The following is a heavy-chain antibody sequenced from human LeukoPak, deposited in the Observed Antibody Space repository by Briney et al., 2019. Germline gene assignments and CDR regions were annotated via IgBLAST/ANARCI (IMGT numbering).Heavy chain of an antibody. D-gene: IGHD3-3*01. V-gene: IGHV1-2*06. CDR3: ARKPVDEYYDLLLNSHYFDY. CDR2: INPNSGGT. Sequence: GASVKVSCKASGYTFTGYYMHWVRQAPGQGLEWMGRINPNSGGTNYAQKFQGRVTMTRDTSISTAYMELSRLRSGDTAVYYCARKPVDEYYDLLLNSHYFDYWGQGTQVTVSS. J-gene: IGHJ4*02. CDR1: GYTFTGYY.